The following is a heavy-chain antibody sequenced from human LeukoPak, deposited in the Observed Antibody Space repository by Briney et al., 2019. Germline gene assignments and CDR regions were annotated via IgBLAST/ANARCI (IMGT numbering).Heavy chain of an antibody. V-gene: IGHV3-23*01. CDR3: AKGRAGNYYYDSSDY. D-gene: IGHD3-22*01. CDR1: GFTFSSYG. CDR2: ISGSGSST. Sequence: GGSLRPSCAASGFTFSSYGMSGVRQAPGKGLKGFSAISGSGSSTYYAASVKGRFTISRDNSKNTLYLQMNSLRAEDTAVYYCAKGRAGNYYYDSSDYWGQGTLVTVSS. J-gene: IGHJ4*02.